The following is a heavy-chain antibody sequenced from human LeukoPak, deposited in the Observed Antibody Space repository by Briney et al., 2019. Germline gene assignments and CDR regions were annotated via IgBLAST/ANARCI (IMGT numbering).Heavy chain of an antibody. V-gene: IGHV3-21*01. CDR3: TKGENGMDV. CDR1: GFTFSSYR. CDR2: ISDSSSYI. D-gene: IGHD1-26*01. Sequence: GGSLRLSCAASGFTFSSYRMNWVRQAPGKGLEWVSSISDSSSYIYHADSVKSRFTISRDNAKNSVYLQMNSLRAEDTATYYCTKGENGMDVWGQGTTVTVSS. J-gene: IGHJ6*02.